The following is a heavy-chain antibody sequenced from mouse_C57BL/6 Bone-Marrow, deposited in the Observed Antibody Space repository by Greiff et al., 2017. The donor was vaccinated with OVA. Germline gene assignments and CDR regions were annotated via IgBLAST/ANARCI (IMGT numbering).Heavy chain of an antibody. D-gene: IGHD2-4*01. CDR1: GYTFTSYW. V-gene: IGHV1-55*01. CDR3: ADYDYDEGAMDY. CDR2: IYPGSGST. J-gene: IGHJ4*01. Sequence: QVQLQQSGAELVKPGASVKMSCKASGYTFTSYWITWVKQRPGQGLEWIGDIYPGSGSTNYNEKFKSKATLTVDTSSSTAYLQLSSLTSEDSAVYYCADYDYDEGAMDYWGQGTSVTVSS.